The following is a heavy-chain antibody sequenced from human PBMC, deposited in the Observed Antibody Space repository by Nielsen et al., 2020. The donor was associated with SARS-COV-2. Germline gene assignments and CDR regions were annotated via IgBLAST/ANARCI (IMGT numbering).Heavy chain of an antibody. CDR2: IYYSGST. CDR1: GGSISSDY. J-gene: IGHJ4*02. V-gene: IGHV4-59*01. Sequence: SETLSLTCTVSGGSISSDYWSWFRQPAGKGLEWIGYIYYSGSTNYNPSLKSRVTISVDTSKNQFSLKLSSVTAADTAVYYCARGFDYWGQGTLVTVSS. CDR3: ARGFDY.